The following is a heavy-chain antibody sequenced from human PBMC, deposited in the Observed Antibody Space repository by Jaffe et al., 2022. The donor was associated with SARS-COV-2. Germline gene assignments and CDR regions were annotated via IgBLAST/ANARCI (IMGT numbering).Heavy chain of an antibody. J-gene: IGHJ6*03. CDR2: ISYDASNT. Sequence: QVQLVESGGGVVQPGRSLRLSCAASGFTFTHYAMHWVRQAPGKGLEWVALISYDASNTYYADSVKGRFTISRDNSKNTVSLQMSGLIDEDTAVYYCARGPNYYYYMDVWGKGTTVTVSS. CDR1: GFTFTHYA. CDR3: ARGPNYYYYMDV. V-gene: IGHV3-30*04.